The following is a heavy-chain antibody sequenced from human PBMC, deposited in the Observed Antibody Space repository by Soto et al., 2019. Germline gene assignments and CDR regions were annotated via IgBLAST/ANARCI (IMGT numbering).Heavy chain of an antibody. CDR3: ARNDYSQGGEFDY. D-gene: IGHD4-4*01. Sequence: VKVSCKASGGTFSSYTISWVRQAPGQGLEWMGRIIPILGIANYAQKFQGRVTITADKSTSTAYMELSSLRSEDTAVYYCARNDYSQGGEFDYWGQGTLVTVSS. CDR2: IIPILGIA. V-gene: IGHV1-69*02. J-gene: IGHJ4*02. CDR1: GGTFSSYT.